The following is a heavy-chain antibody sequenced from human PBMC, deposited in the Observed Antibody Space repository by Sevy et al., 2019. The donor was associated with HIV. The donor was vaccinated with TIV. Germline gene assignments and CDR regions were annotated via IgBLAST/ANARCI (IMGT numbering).Heavy chain of an antibody. CDR2: IYYSGST. D-gene: IGHD6-13*01. V-gene: IGHV4-59*01. CDR3: ARESIAAAGDFDY. J-gene: IGHJ4*02. Sequence: SETLSLTCSVSGGSISNYYWSWIRQPPRKGLEWIGYIYYSGSTNYNPSLKSRVTISVDTSKNQFSLKLSSVTAADTAVYYCARESIAAAGDFDYWGQGTLVTVSS. CDR1: GGSISNYY.